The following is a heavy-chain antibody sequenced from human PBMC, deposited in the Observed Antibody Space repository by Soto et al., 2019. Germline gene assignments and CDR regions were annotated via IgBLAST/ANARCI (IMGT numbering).Heavy chain of an antibody. D-gene: IGHD4-17*01. J-gene: IGHJ4*02. CDR3: ARQTYGDIFIDY. V-gene: IGHV4-39*01. CDR2: IYYSGST. Sequence: PSETLSLTCTVSGGSISSSSYYWGWIRQPPGKGLEWIGSIYYSGSTYYNPSLKSRVTISVDTSKNQFSLKLSSVTAADTAVYYCARQTYGDIFIDYWGQGTLVTVSS. CDR1: GGSISSSSYY.